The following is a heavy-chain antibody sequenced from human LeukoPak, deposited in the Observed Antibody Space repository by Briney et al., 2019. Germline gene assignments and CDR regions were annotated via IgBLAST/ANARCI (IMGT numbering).Heavy chain of an antibody. CDR3: ARAVIPYCSSTSCWFPYYYGMDV. J-gene: IGHJ6*02. Sequence: ASVKVSCKASGGTFSGYAISWVRQAPGQGLEWMGGIIPIFGTANYAQKFQGRVTITADESTSTAYMELSSLRSEDTAVYYYARAVIPYCSSTSCWFPYYYGMDVWGQGTTVTVSS. CDR2: IIPIFGTA. CDR1: GGTFSGYA. V-gene: IGHV1-69*13. D-gene: IGHD2-2*01.